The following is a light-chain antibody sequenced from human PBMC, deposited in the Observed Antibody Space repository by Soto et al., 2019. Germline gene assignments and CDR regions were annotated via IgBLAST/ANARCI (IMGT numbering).Light chain of an antibody. V-gene: IGLV2-14*01. CDR1: SSDVGAYNY. CDR3: SSYTSDNAYV. CDR2: EVS. J-gene: IGLJ1*01. Sequence: QSALTQPASVSGSPGQSITFSCTGTSSDVGAYNYVSWYQQHPDKAPKLMIYEVSNRPSGVSNRFSGSKSGNTASLTISGLQAEDEADYYCSSYTSDNAYVFGTGTQLTVL.